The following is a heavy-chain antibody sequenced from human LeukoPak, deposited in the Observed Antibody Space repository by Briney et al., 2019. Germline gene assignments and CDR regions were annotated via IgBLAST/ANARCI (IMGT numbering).Heavy chain of an antibody. CDR2: IKQDGSEK. CDR1: GFTFSSYS. Sequence: GGSLRLSCAASGFTFSSYSMNWVRQAPGKGLEWVANIKQDGSEKYYVDSVKGRFTISRDNAKNSLYLQMNSLRAEDTAVYYCAKTYSYGPYYFDYWGQGTLVTVSS. J-gene: IGHJ4*02. CDR3: AKTYSYGPYYFDY. D-gene: IGHD5-18*01. V-gene: IGHV3-7*01.